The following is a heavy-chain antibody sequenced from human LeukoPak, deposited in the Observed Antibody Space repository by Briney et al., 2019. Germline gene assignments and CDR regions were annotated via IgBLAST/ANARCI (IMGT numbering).Heavy chain of an antibody. Sequence: SETLSLTCTVSGGSINSDYWSWVRQPPGKGLEWIGYMYYSGSSTNYNPSLKSRVTISVDTSKNQFSLRLSSVTAADTAVYYCASNKGQWLFSDWGQGTLVTVSS. D-gene: IGHD6-19*01. J-gene: IGHJ4*02. CDR2: MYYSGSST. V-gene: IGHV4-59*08. CDR3: ASNKGQWLFSD. CDR1: GGSINSDY.